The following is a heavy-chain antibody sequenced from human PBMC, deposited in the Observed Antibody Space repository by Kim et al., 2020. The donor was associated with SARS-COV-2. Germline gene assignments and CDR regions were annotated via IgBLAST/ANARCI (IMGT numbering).Heavy chain of an antibody. V-gene: IGHV3-48*02. D-gene: IGHD3-16*01. CDR1: GFTFSSYS. J-gene: IGHJ6*02. Sequence: GGSLRLSCAASGFTFSSYSMNWVRQAPGKGLEWVSYISSSSSTIYYADSVKGRFTISRDNAKNSLYLQMNSLRDEDTAVYYCARDDPDYDYVWGTSYYYYGMDVWGQGTTVTVSS. CDR3: ARDDPDYDYVWGTSYYYYGMDV. CDR2: ISSSSSTI.